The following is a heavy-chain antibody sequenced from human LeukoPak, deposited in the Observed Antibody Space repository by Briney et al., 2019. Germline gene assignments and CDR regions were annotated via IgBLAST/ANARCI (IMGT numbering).Heavy chain of an antibody. CDR1: GFTFSSYD. CDR3: ARATVIGSVPVPGYMDV. CDR2: IGTIGDT. V-gene: IGHV3-13*01. J-gene: IGHJ6*03. D-gene: IGHD2-21*01. Sequence: GGSLRLSCAASGFTFSSYDMHWVRQVAGKGLEWVSSIGTIGDTFYPGSVKGRFTISRENAKNSLYLQMNSLRAVDTAVYYCARATVIGSVPVPGYMDVWGKGTTVTVSS.